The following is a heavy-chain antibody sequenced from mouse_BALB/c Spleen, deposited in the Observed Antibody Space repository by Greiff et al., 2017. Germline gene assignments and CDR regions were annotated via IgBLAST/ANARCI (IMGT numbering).Heavy chain of an antibody. CDR3: AREGIYYGYVRDY. D-gene: IGHD2-2*01. CDR2: LSYDGSN. J-gene: IGHJ4*01. Sequence: EVKLVESGPGLVKPSQSLSLTCSVTGYSITSGYYWNWIRQFPGNKLEWMGYLSYDGSNNYNPSLKNRISITRDTSKNQFFLKLNSVTTEDTATYYCAREGIYYGYVRDYWGQGTSVTVSS. CDR1: GYSITSGYY. V-gene: IGHV3-6*02.